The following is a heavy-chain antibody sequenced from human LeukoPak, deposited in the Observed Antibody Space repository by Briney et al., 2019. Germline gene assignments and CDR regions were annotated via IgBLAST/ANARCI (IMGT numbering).Heavy chain of an antibody. V-gene: IGHV4-34*01. CDR3: ARRSEAPKITMGTKGPYYFDY. Sequence: GSLRLSCAASGITVSSNDMSWIRQPPGKGLEWIGEINHSGSTNYNPSLKSRVTISVDTSKNQFSLKLSSATAADTAVYYCARRSEAPKITMGTKGPYYFDYWGQGTLVTVSS. CDR2: INHSGST. J-gene: IGHJ4*02. CDR1: GITVSSND. D-gene: IGHD3-10*01.